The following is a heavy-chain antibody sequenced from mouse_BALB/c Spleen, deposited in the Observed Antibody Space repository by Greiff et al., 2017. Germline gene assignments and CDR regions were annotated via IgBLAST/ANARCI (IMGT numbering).Heavy chain of an antibody. D-gene: IGHD1-2*01. V-gene: IGHV5-17*02. CDR1: GFTFSSFG. CDR2: ISSGSSTI. CDR3: ARGGVITTATRAMDY. J-gene: IGHJ4*01. Sequence: EVKLVESGGGLVQPGGSRKLSCAASGFTFSSFGMHWVRQAPEKGLEWVAYISSGSSTIYYADTVKGRFTISRDNPKNTLFLQMTSLRSEDTAMYYCARGGVITTATRAMDYWGQGTSVTVSS.